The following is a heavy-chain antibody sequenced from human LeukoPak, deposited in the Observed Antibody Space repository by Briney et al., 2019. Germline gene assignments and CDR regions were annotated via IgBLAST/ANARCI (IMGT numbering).Heavy chain of an antibody. CDR2: MNPNSGNT. Sequence: GASVKVSCKASGYTFTSYDINWVRQATGQGLEWMGWMNPNSGNTGYAQKFQGRVTMTRNTSISTAYMELSSLRSEDTAVYYCARGSAAPDPTLDEYWGQGTLVTVSS. V-gene: IGHV1-8*01. J-gene: IGHJ4*02. CDR3: ARGSAAPDPTLDEY. D-gene: IGHD1-14*01. CDR1: GYTFTSYD.